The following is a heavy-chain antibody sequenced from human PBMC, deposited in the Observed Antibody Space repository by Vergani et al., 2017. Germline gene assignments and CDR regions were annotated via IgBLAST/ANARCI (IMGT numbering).Heavy chain of an antibody. J-gene: IGHJ6*02. V-gene: IGHV1-69*06. CDR2: IIPIFGTA. D-gene: IGHD3-10*01. CDR3: ARERMVRGRDTGPSYYYGMDV. Sequence: QVQLVQSGAEVKKPGSSVKVSCKASGGTFSSYAISWVRQAPGQGLEWMGGIIPIFGTANYAQKFQGRVTITADKSTSTAYMELSSLRSEDTAVYYCARERMVRGRDTGPSYYYGMDVWGQGP. CDR1: GGTFSSYA.